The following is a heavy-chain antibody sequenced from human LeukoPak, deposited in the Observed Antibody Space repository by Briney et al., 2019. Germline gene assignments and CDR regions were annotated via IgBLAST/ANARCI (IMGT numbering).Heavy chain of an antibody. CDR3: ARGDYETHGYQTR. J-gene: IGHJ4*02. Sequence: ASVKVSCKASGYIFTSYVLHWVRQAPGQGLEWMGWINTNTGDPTYAQGFTGRFVFSLDTSVSTAYLQISSLKADDTAMYYCARGDYETHGYQTRWGQGTLVTVSS. CDR2: INTNTGDP. V-gene: IGHV7-4-1*02. D-gene: IGHD3-22*01. CDR1: GYIFTSYV.